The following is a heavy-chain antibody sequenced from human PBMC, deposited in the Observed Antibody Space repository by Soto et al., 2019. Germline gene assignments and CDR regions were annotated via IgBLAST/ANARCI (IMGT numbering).Heavy chain of an antibody. J-gene: IGHJ6*02. CDR2: IYYSGST. V-gene: IGHV4-39*01. Sequence: PSETLSLTCTVSGGSISSSSYYWGWIRQPPGKGLEWIGSIYYSGSTSYNPSLKSRVTISVDTSKNQFSLKRSSVTAADTAVYYCARRGPTVTRYYYYGMDVWGQGTTVTVSS. CDR1: GGSISSSSYY. CDR3: ARRGPTVTRYYYYGMDV. D-gene: IGHD4-17*01.